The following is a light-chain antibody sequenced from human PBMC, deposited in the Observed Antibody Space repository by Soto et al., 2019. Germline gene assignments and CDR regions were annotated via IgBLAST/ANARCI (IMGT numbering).Light chain of an antibody. V-gene: IGLV2-14*03. CDR3: SSYTSSSTRV. CDR1: SSDVGAYDY. CDR2: EVS. Sequence: QSVLTQPASVSVSPGQSITISCTGTSSDVGAYDYVSWYQQHPDKAPKLMIYEVSNRPSGVSDRFSGSKSVNTATLTISGLQAEDEADYYSSSYTSSSTRVFGTGTKVTVL. J-gene: IGLJ1*01.